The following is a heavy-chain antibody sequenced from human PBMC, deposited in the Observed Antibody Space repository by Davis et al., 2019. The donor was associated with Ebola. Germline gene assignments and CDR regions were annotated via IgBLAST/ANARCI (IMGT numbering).Heavy chain of an antibody. V-gene: IGHV1-18*01. CDR3: ARDYYDSSGYGPSWYFDL. J-gene: IGHJ2*01. D-gene: IGHD3-22*01. CDR2: ISAYNGNT. Sequence: SVPVSCQSSRYTFASYGISWLRQAPGQGLGWMGWISAYNGNTNYAQKLQGRVTMTTDTSTSTAYMELRSLRSDDTAVYYCARDYYDSSGYGPSWYFDLWGRGTLVTVSS. CDR1: RYTFASYG.